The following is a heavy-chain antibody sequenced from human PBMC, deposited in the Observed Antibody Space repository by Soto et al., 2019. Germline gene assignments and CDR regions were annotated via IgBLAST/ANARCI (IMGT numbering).Heavy chain of an antibody. CDR2: ISYDGSNK. Sequence: QVQLVESGGGVVQPGRSLRLSCAASGFTFSSYGMHWVRQAPGKGLEWVAVISYDGSNKYYADSVKGRFTISRDNSKNTLYLQMNSLRDEDTAVYYCAKSRDMRLRAFDYWGQGTLVTVSS. CDR3: AKSRDMRLRAFDY. CDR1: GFTFSSYG. J-gene: IGHJ4*02. D-gene: IGHD4-17*01. V-gene: IGHV3-30*18.